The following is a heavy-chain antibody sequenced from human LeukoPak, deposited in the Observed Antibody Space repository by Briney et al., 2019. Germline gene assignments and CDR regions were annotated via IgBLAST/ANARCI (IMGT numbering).Heavy chain of an antibody. V-gene: IGHV4-34*01. CDR2: INHSGST. CDR1: GGSFSGYY. J-gene: IGHJ4*02. CDR3: ARGRGLWFGELRL. Sequence: PSETLSLTCAVYGGSFSGYYWSWIRQPPGKGLEWIGEINHSGSTNYNPSLKSRVTISVDTSKNQFSLKLSSVTAADTAVYYCARGRGLWFGELRLWGQGTLVTVSS. D-gene: IGHD3-10*01.